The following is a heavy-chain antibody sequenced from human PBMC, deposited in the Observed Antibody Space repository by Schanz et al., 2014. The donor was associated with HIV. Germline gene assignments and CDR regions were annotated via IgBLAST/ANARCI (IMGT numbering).Heavy chain of an antibody. J-gene: IGHJ6*02. CDR2: INHSRST. V-gene: IGHV4-34*01. CDR3: AAFYSNYLYYYYGMDV. Sequence: QVHLQQWGAGLLKPSETLSLTCAVNGGSFSGYQWTWICQPPGKGLEWIGEINHSRSTIYNPSLKSRVTMSVDASKNQFSLKLSSVAAADTAVYYCAAFYSNYLYYYYGMDVWGQGTTVTVSS. CDR1: GGSFSGYQ. D-gene: IGHD4-4*01.